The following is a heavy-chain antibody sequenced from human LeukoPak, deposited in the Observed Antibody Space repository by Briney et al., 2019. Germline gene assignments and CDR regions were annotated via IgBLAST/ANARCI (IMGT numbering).Heavy chain of an antibody. CDR2: IYPGASDT. Sequence: GESLKISCEGSGYSFTSYWIGWVRQMAEKGLEWMGIIYPGASDTRYSPSFQGQVTISADKSISTAYLQWSSLQASDTAIYYCARLQLGRGFVDYWGQGTLVTVSS. V-gene: IGHV5-51*01. D-gene: IGHD6-6*01. J-gene: IGHJ4*02. CDR3: ARLQLGRGFVDY. CDR1: GYSFTSYW.